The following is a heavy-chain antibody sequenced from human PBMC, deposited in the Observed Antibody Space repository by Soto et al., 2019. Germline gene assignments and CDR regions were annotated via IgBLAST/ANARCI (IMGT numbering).Heavy chain of an antibody. J-gene: IGHJ4*02. CDR2: IWYDGSNK. D-gene: IGHD3-10*01. CDR1: GFTFSSYG. Sequence: QVQLVESGGGVVQPGRSLRLSCAASGFTFSSYGMHWFRQAPGKGREWVAVIWYDGSNKYYADSVKGRFTISRDNSKNTLYLQMNSLRAEDTAVYYCARDAWGSGSLDYWGQGTLVTVSS. CDR3: ARDAWGSGSLDY. V-gene: IGHV3-33*01.